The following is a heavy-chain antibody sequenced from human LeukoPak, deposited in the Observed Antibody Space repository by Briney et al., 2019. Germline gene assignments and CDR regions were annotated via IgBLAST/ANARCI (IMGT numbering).Heavy chain of an antibody. CDR3: ARSDRWSFSDY. D-gene: IGHD3-10*01. Sequence: ASVKVSCKASGDTFTKYYMQWVRQAPGQGLEWMGIINPSGGSRSDAQKFQGRVTLTRDTSTSTVYMELSSLRSEDTAVCYCARSDRWSFSDYWGQGTLVTVSS. V-gene: IGHV1-46*01. CDR1: GDTFTKYY. J-gene: IGHJ4*02. CDR2: INPSGGSR.